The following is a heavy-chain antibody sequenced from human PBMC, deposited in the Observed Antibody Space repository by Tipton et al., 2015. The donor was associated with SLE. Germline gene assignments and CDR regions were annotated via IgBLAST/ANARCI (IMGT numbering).Heavy chain of an antibody. D-gene: IGHD7-27*01. V-gene: IGHV4-59*08. J-gene: IGHJ6*04. CDR3: ARVLTGLRGMDV. Sequence: TLSLTCTVSGGSISSYYWNWIRQPPGKGLEWIGYIYYTGSTYYNPSLKSRVTISVDTSKNQFSLKLSSVTAADTAVYYCARVLTGLRGMDVWGKGTTVTVSS. CDR1: GGSISSYY. CDR2: IYYTGST.